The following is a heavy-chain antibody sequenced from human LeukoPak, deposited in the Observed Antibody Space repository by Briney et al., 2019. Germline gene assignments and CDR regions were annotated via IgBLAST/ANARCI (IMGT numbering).Heavy chain of an antibody. D-gene: IGHD3-9*01. J-gene: IGHJ4*02. V-gene: IGHV3-21*04. CDR2: ISSSGSTI. CDR3: ARQLRYFDWTNFDY. CDR1: GFTFSSYA. Sequence: PGGSLRLSCAASGFTFSSYAMSWVRQAPGKGLEWVSAISSSGSTIYYADSVKGRFTISRDNAKNSLYLQMNSLRAEDTAVYYCARQLRYFDWTNFDYWGQGTLVTVSS.